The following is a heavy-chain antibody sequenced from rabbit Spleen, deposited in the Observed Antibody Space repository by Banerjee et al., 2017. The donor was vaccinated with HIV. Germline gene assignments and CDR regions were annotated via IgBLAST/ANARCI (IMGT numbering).Heavy chain of an antibody. CDR3: ARSINWANRALNL. J-gene: IGHJ4*01. CDR2: IYPAKGST. D-gene: IGHD1-1*01. V-gene: IGHV1S7*01. Sequence: QLTETGGGLVQPGGSLTLSCKASGIDFTNYYITWVRQAPGKGLEWIGIIYPAKGSTDYASWVNGRFTISSDNAQSTVDLKMTSLTAADTATYFCARSINWANRALNLWGPGTLVTVS. CDR1: GIDFTNYY.